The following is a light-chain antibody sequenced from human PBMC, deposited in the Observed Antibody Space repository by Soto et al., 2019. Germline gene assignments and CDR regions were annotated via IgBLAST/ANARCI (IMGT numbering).Light chain of an antibody. Sequence: EIVMTQSPATLSVSPGEGATLSCKASQNVYNNLAWYQQRPGQPPRLLIYDASTRATGISARFSGSGYGTEFTLTISSLQSEDFAVYYCQQYSEWPLTFGGGTKVDIK. CDR3: QQYSEWPLT. J-gene: IGKJ4*01. CDR1: QNVYNN. V-gene: IGKV3-15*01. CDR2: DAS.